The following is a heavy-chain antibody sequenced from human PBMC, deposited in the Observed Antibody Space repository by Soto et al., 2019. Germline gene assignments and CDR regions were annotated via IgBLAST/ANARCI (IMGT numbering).Heavy chain of an antibody. CDR1: GFTVISNY. D-gene: IGHD3-10*01. V-gene: IGHV3-53*01. J-gene: IGHJ5*02. Sequence: GGSLNLSCSASGFTVISNYMSWVRQAPGKGLECVSVIYSGGSTYYADSVKGRFTISRDNSKNTLYLQMNSLRAEDTAVYYCARVSGVTDNWFDPWGQGTLVTVSS. CDR3: ARVSGVTDNWFDP. CDR2: IYSGGST.